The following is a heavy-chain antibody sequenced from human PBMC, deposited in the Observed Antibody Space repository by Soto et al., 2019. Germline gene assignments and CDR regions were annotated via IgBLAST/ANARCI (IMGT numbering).Heavy chain of an antibody. CDR2: ISYDGSNT. V-gene: IGHV3-30*18. D-gene: IGHD1-26*01. Sequence: GGSLKLSCVASGFTFSSYGMHWVRQAPGKGLEWVAIISYDGSNTYYADSVKGRFTISRDNSKNTLYLQMNSLRAEDTSVYYWAKEGGLSGSYYISSSYYFDYWGQGTLVTVS. CDR1: GFTFSSYG. CDR3: AKEGGLSGSYYISSSYYFDY. J-gene: IGHJ4*02.